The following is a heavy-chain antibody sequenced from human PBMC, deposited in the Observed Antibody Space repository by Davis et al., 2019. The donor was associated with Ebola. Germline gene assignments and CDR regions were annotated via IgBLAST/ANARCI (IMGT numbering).Heavy chain of an antibody. CDR3: ARWVDYYYYMDV. J-gene: IGHJ6*03. Sequence: ASVKVSCKASGYTFSSYYMHWVRQAPGEGLEWMGIINPSGGRTTYAQKFQGRVTMTRDTSTSTAYMELSSLRSEDTAVYYCARWVDYYYYMDVWGKGTTVTVSS. V-gene: IGHV1-46*01. CDR2: INPSGGRT. CDR1: GYTFSSYY. D-gene: IGHD2-15*01.